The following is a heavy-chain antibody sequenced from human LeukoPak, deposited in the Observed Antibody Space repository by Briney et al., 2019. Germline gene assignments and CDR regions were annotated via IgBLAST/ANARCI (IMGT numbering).Heavy chain of an antibody. CDR2: ISGSGSTT. CDR3: AKFPTPSTIFGPPPPDYYFDY. D-gene: IGHD3-3*01. V-gene: IGHV3-23*01. CDR1: GFTFSTYA. Sequence: HPGGSLRLSCAASGFTFSTYAMSWVRQAPGKGLEWVSVISGSGSTTYYADSVKGRFTISRDNSKNTLFLQMNSLRAEDTAVYYCAKFPTPSTIFGPPPPDYYFDYWGQGTLVTVSS. J-gene: IGHJ4*02.